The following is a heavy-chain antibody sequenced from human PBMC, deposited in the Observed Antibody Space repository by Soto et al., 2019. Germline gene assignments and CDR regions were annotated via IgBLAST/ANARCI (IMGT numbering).Heavy chain of an antibody. CDR2: IYYSGST. Sequence: PSETLSLTCAVYGGSFSGYYWSWIRQPPGKGLEWIGYIYYSGSTNYNPSLKSRVTISVDTSKNQFPLKLSSVTAADTAVYYCARQRTAVTANWFDPWGQGTLVTVSS. D-gene: IGHD4-17*01. CDR3: ARQRTAVTANWFDP. CDR1: GGSFSGYY. J-gene: IGHJ5*02. V-gene: IGHV4-59*08.